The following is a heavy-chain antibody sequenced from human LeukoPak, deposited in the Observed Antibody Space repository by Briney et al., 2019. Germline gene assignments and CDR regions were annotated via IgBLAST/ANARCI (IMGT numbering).Heavy chain of an antibody. CDR3: ARDPPLLYGSGSFLVY. CDR2: INTNTGNP. V-gene: IGHV7-4-1*02. CDR1: GYTFTSYA. D-gene: IGHD3-10*01. Sequence: ASVTVSCKASGYTFTSYAVNWVRQAPGQGLEWMGWINTNTGNPTYAQGFTGRFVFSLDTSVSTAYLQISNLKAEDTAMYYCARDPPLLYGSGSFLVYWGQGTLVTVSS. J-gene: IGHJ4*02.